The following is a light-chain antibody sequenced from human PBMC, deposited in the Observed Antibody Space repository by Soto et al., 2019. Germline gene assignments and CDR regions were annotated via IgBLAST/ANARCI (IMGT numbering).Light chain of an antibody. J-gene: IGKJ5*01. V-gene: IGKV1-33*01. CDR3: QQYDDLPIT. CDR2: DAS. CDR1: QDIRSY. Sequence: DIQMTQSPSSLSASVEDRVTITCQASQDIRSYLNWYQQKPGKAPKLLIYDASNLETGVPSRFSGGGYGTDFTLTISDLQPEDIATYYCQQYDDLPITFGQGTRLEIK.